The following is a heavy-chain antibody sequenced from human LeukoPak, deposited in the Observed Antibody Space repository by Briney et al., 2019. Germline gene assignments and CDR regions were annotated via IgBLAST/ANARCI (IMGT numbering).Heavy chain of an antibody. CDR1: GFTFGSYS. CDR3: ARDPPWSGYDS. V-gene: IGHV3-48*01. Sequence: GGSLRLSCAASGFTFGSYSMNWVRQAPGKGLEWVSYISSSSSTIYYADSVKGRFTISRDNAKNSLYLQMNSLRAEDTAVYYCARDPPWSGYDSWGQGTLVTVSS. D-gene: IGHD5-12*01. CDR2: ISSSSSTI. J-gene: IGHJ5*02.